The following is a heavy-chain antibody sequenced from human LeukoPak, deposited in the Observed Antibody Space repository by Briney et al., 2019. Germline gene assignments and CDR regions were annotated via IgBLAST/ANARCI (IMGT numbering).Heavy chain of an antibody. CDR3: ARDRCSGGSCYTMDY. CDR2: INPNGGST. Sequence: ASVKVSCKASGYTFTSYYMHWVRQAPGQGLEWMGIINPNGGSTSYAQKFQGRVTMTRDTSTSTVYMELSSLRSEDTAVYYCARDRCSGGSCYTMDYWGQGTLVTVSS. V-gene: IGHV1-46*01. J-gene: IGHJ4*02. D-gene: IGHD2-15*01. CDR1: GYTFTSYY.